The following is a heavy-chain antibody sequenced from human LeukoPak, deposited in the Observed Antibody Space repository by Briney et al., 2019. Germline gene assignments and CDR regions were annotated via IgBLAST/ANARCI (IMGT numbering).Heavy chain of an antibody. J-gene: IGHJ4*02. CDR2: IYPGDSDI. Sequence: GESLKISCKVSGYSFTTYWTGWVRQMPGKGLEWMGIIYPGDSDIRYSPSFQGQVTISADKSISTAYLQWSSLKASDTAMYYCARHPGDSSGYYPFFDYWGQGTLVTVSS. CDR1: GYSFTTYW. V-gene: IGHV5-51*01. D-gene: IGHD3-22*01. CDR3: ARHPGDSSGYYPFFDY.